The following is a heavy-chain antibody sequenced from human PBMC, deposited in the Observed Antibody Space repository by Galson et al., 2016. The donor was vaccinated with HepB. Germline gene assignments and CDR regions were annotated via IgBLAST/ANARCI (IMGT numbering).Heavy chain of an antibody. V-gene: IGHV3-49*03. CDR2: IRSKTYGGTT. CDR3: ARGTADYRPYYFDY. CDR1: GFTFGAYG. Sequence: SLRLSCATSGFTFGAYGMSWFRQAPGKGLEWVGFIRSKTYGGTTEYAASVKSSFTITRDDSKSFAYLQMSSLNTGDTAVYYCARGTADYRPYYFDYWGQGTLITVSS. J-gene: IGHJ4*02. D-gene: IGHD4-11*01.